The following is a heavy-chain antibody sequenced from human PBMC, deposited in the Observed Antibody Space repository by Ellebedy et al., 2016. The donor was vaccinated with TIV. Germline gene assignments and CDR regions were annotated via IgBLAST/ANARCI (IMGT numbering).Heavy chain of an antibody. J-gene: IGHJ4*02. CDR3: AKGTSSGFNYDRVGCEY. D-gene: IGHD3-22*01. Sequence: GGSLRLSCAASGFTFGSFAMHWVRQAPGKGLEWLSVISGGGDNTHHAESVKGRFTITRDNSKNTLYLQMDRLRAEDTAVYYCAKGTSSGFNYDRVGCEYWGQGTLVTVSS. CDR2: ISGGGDNT. CDR1: GFTFGSFA. V-gene: IGHV3-23*01.